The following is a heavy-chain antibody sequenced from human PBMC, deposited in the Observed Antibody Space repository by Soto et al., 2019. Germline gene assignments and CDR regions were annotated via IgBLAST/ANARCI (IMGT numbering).Heavy chain of an antibody. CDR1: GFTFSTYT. D-gene: IGHD3-10*01. CDR3: ARRGYGLYFDY. J-gene: IGHJ4*02. V-gene: IGHV3-30*14. Sequence: PGESLRLSYTASGFTFSTYTVHRVRQAPGKGLEWVAVISYDGSNKYYADSVKGRFTISRDNSKNTLYLQMGSLRTEDMAVYYCARRGYGLYFDYWGQGT. CDR2: ISYDGSNK.